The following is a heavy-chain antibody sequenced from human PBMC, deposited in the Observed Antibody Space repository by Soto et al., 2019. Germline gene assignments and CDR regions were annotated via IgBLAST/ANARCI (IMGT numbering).Heavy chain of an antibody. CDR3: ARVRSLRNCTNGVCYTVFRTRDYYYYYMDV. V-gene: IGHV3-7*01. CDR2: IKQDGSEK. J-gene: IGHJ6*03. Sequence: GGSLRLSCAASGFTFSSYWMSWVRQAPGKGLEWVANIKQDGSEKYYVDSVKGRFTISRDNAKNSLYLQMNSLRAEDTAVYYCARVRSLRNCTNGVCYTVFRTRDYYYYYMDVWGKGTTVTVSS. CDR1: GFTFSSYW. D-gene: IGHD2-8*01.